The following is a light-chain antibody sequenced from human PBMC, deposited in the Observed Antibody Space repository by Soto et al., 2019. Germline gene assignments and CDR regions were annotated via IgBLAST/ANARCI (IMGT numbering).Light chain of an antibody. V-gene: IGKV1-8*01. J-gene: IGKJ1*01. Sequence: AIRMTQSPSSFSASTGDRVTITCRASQGISSYLAWYQQKPGKAPKLLIYAAYNLQSGVPSRFSGSGSGTDFTLTISCLQSEDFATYYCLQYYSYLWTFGQGTKVEIK. CDR3: LQYYSYLWT. CDR1: QGISSY. CDR2: AAY.